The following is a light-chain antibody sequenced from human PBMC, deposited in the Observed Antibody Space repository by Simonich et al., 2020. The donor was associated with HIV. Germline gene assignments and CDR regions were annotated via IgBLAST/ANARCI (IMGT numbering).Light chain of an antibody. CDR2: YAS. V-gene: IGKV3-11*01. J-gene: IGKJ4*01. CDR1: QSVRSY. Sequence: EIVLTQSPATLSLSQGERAPLSCRASQSVRSYLAWYQQKPGQAPRLLIYYASNRATGIPARFSGSGSGTDFTLTISSLEPEDFAVYYCQQRSNWPLTFGGGTKVEIK. CDR3: QQRSNWPLT.